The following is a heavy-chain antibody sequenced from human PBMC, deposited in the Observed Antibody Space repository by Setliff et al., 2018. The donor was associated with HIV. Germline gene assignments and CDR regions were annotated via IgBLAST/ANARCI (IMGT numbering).Heavy chain of an antibody. D-gene: IGHD6-19*01. J-gene: IGHJ2*01. Sequence: GGSLRLSCAASGFTFSDYYMSWIRQAPGKGLEWVSYISSSGSTIYYADSVKGRFTISRDNAKNSLYLQMNSLRAEDTAVFYCERDRGSSAWYGGDWYFDLCGRGTLVTVSS. CDR3: ERDRGSSAWYGGDWYFDL. CDR1: GFTFSDYY. V-gene: IGHV3-11*04. CDR2: ISSSGSTI.